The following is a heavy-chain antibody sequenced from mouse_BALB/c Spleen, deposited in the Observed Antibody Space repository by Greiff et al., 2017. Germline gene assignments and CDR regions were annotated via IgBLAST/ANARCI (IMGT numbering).Heavy chain of an antibody. J-gene: IGHJ4*01. CDR2: ISSGGGST. CDR3: ARHYGYGDY. V-gene: IGHV5-12-1*01. CDR1: GFAFSSYD. Sequence: EVQGVESGGGLVKPGGSLKLSCAASGFAFSSYDMSWVRQTPEKRLEWVAYISSGGGSTYYPDTVKGRFTISRDNAKNTLYLQMSSLKSEDTAMYYCARHYGYGDYWGQGTSVTVSS. D-gene: IGHD2-2*01.